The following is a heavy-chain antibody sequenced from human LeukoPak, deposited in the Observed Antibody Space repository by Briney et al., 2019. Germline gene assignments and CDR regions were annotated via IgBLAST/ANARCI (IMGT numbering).Heavy chain of an antibody. CDR2: ISRSGDTL. Sequence: GGSLRLSCAASGFTFRDYYMTWIRQAPGKGLEWISYISRSGDTLYYADSVEGRFTISRDNAKNSLYLQMNSLRAEDTAVYYCAREVVIFPDYYYYGLNVWGQGTTVTVSS. CDR3: AREVVIFPDYYYYGLNV. CDR1: GFTFRDYY. V-gene: IGHV3-11*01. D-gene: IGHD2/OR15-2a*01. J-gene: IGHJ6*02.